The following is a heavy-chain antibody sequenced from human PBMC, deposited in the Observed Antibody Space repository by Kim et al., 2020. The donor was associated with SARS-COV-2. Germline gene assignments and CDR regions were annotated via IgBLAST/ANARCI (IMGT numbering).Heavy chain of an antibody. CDR3: PKDGQHLPTRWEIYYF. CDR2: ISYDGSNK. CDR1: GFTFSSYG. Sequence: GGSLILSCAASGFTFSSYGMHWVRQAPGKGLEWVAVISYDGSNKFYADSVKGRFTISRDDSKNTLFLQMSGLSAEYTALYYCPKDGQHLPTRWEIYYF. J-gene: IGHJ4*01. V-gene: IGHV3-30*18. D-gene: IGHD6-13*01.